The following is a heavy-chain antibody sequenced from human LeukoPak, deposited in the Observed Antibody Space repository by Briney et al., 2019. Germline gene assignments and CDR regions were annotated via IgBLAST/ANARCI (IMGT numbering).Heavy chain of an antibody. V-gene: IGHV4-39*01. CDR2: IYHSGST. CDR1: GGSISSSSYY. D-gene: IGHD6-6*01. Sequence: SETLSLTCTVSGGSISSSSYYWGWIRQPPGKGLEWIGSIYHSGSTYYNPSLKSRVTISVDTSKNQFSLKLSSVTAADTAVYYCARHGSSSVVQPYYFDYWGQGTLVTVSS. CDR3: ARHGSSSVVQPYYFDY. J-gene: IGHJ4*02.